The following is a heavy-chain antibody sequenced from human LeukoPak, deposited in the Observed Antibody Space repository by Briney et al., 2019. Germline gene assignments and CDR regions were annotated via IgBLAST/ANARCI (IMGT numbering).Heavy chain of an antibody. D-gene: IGHD5-18*01. CDR2: IYYSGST. CDR1: GGSVSTIDYY. J-gene: IGHJ6*03. Sequence: SETLPLTCTVSGGSVSTIDYYWGWIRQPPGKGLEWIGSIYYSGSTYYNPSLKSRVTISVDTSKNQFSLKLSSVTAADTAVYYCARDPAGYSYGVYYYYMDVWGKGTTVTVSS. V-gene: IGHV4-39*01. CDR3: ARDPAGYSYGVYYYYMDV.